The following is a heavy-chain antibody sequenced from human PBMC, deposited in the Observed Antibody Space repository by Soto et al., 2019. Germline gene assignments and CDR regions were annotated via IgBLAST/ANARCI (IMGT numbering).Heavy chain of an antibody. Sequence: QVQLVESGGGVVQPGRSLRLSCAASGFTFSSYGMHWVRQAPGKGLEWVAVISYDGSNKYYADSVKGRFTISRDNSKNTLYLQMNSLRAEDTAVYYCAKNAEQWLVHNWFDPWGQGTLVTVSS. V-gene: IGHV3-30*18. CDR1: GFTFSSYG. J-gene: IGHJ5*02. CDR2: ISYDGSNK. D-gene: IGHD6-19*01. CDR3: AKNAEQWLVHNWFDP.